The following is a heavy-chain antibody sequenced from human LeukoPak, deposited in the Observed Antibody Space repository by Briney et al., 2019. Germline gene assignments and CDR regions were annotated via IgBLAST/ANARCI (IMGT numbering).Heavy chain of an antibody. CDR2: ISESGDTT. J-gene: IGHJ4*02. D-gene: IGHD2-8*01. V-gene: IGHV3-23*01. Sequence: GGSLRLSCAASGFPFDNYAMNWVRQAPGKGLEWVSSISESGDTTHYADSGKGRCTISSDNSQNTLFLQMNSLRAEDTALYYCAKQWVDCWGQGTLVTVSS. CDR1: GFPFDNYA. CDR3: AKQWVDC.